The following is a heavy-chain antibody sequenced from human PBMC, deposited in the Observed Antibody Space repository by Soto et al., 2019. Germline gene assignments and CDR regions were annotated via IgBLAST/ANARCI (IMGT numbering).Heavy chain of an antibody. CDR2: IYYSGST. D-gene: IGHD4-17*01. CDR3: SRESVSLSHDYGDYSYEYDY. J-gene: IGHJ4*02. V-gene: IGHV4-31*03. CDR1: GGSISSGGYY. Sequence: PSETLSLTCTVSGGSISSGGYYWSWIRQHPGKGLEWIGYIYYSGSTYYNTSLKSRVTISVDTSKNQFSLKLSSVTAADTAVYYCSRESVSLSHDYGDYSYEYDYWGQGTLVTVSS.